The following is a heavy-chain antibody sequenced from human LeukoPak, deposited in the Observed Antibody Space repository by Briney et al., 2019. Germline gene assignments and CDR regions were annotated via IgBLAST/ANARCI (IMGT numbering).Heavy chain of an antibody. CDR2: IYTSGST. J-gene: IGHJ4*02. CDR1: GGSISSYY. CDR3: ARDSLGSGSLSPDY. D-gene: IGHD3-10*01. V-gene: IGHV4-4*07. Sequence: PSETLSLTCTVSGGSISSYYWSWIRQPPGKGLEWIGRIYTSGSTNYNPSLKSRVTMSVDTSKNQFSLKLSSVTAADTAVYYCARDSLGSGSLSPDYWGQGTLVTVSS.